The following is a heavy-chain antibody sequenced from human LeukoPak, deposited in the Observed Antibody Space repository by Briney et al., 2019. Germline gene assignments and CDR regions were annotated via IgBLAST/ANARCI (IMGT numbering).Heavy chain of an antibody. V-gene: IGHV4-59*01. CDR2: LYYSGST. J-gene: IGHJ4*02. CDR3: AKDGREYSFDY. Sequence: PSETLSLTCTVSGGSIRSYSWGWIRQPPGKPLEWSGYLYYSGSTDYNPSLRSRVTISSDTSNNQFSLRLSSVTAADTAVYYCAKDGREYSFDYWGQGTLVTVSS. CDR1: GGSIRSYS.